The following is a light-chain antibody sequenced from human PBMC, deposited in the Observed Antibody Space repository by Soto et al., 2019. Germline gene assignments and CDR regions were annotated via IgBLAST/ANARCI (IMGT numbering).Light chain of an antibody. J-gene: IGKJ5*01. CDR2: DVS. CDR3: QQRSDWPIT. V-gene: IGKV3-11*01. CDR1: QSVSRY. Sequence: EIVLTQFPATLSLSPGERVTLSCRASQSVSRYLAWYQQKPGQAPRLLIYDVSTRATGIPARFSGSGSGTDFTLTISSLEPEDFAIYSCQQRSDWPITFGQGTRLENK.